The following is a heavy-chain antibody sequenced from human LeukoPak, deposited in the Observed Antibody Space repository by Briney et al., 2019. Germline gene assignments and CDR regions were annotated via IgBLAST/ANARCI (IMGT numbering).Heavy chain of an antibody. D-gene: IGHD5-18*01. CDR3: ARAFALGGAMVTSYWFDP. CDR2: INPSSGGT. J-gene: IGHJ5*02. CDR1: GYTFTGYY. V-gene: IGHV1-2*02. Sequence: ASVKVSCKASGYTFTGYYMHWVRQAPGQGLEWMGWINPSSGGTNYAQKFQGRVTMTRDTSISTAYMELSRLRSDDTAVYYCARAFALGGAMVTSYWFDPWGQGTLVTVSS.